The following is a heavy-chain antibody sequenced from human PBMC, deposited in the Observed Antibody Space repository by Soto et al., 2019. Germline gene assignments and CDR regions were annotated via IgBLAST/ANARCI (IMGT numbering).Heavy chain of an antibody. CDR3: TRHRGYSSGYWGQDF. Sequence: QVQLVQSGAEVKKPGSSVKVSCKASGGAFGSYAINWVRQAPGQGFEWMGGIIPMFDTTNYAQRFQGRVTVTADESTSTVYLELTRLKSEDTAMYYCTRHRGYSSGYWGQDFWGQGTLVTVSS. D-gene: IGHD5-12*01. V-gene: IGHV1-69*01. J-gene: IGHJ4*02. CDR1: GGAFGSYA. CDR2: IIPMFDTT.